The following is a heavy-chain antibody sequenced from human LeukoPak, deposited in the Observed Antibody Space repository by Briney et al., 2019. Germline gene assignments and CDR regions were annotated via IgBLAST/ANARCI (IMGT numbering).Heavy chain of an antibody. Sequence: GGSLRLSCAASGFTFSNYAMSWVRQAPGKGLEWVSAISGSGGSTYYADPVKGRFTISRDNSKNTLYLQMNSLRAEDTAVYYCAKKERPHYYYYGMDVWGQGTTVTVSS. CDR3: AKKERPHYYYYGMDV. V-gene: IGHV3-23*01. J-gene: IGHJ6*02. D-gene: IGHD6-25*01. CDR1: GFTFSNYA. CDR2: ISGSGGST.